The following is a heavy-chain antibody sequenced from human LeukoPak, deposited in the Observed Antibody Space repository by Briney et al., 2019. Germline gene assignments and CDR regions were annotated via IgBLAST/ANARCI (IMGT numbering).Heavy chain of an antibody. CDR1: GGTFSSYA. V-gene: IGHV1-69*01. CDR3: ARLHRGWMPTGFSLDY. J-gene: IGHJ4*02. Sequence: GSSVKVSCKASGGTFSSYAISWVRQAPGQGLEWMGGIIPIFGTANYAQKFQGRVTITADESTSTAYMELSSLRSDDTAVYYCARLHRGWMPTGFSLDYWGQGTQVSVSS. D-gene: IGHD5-24*01. CDR2: IIPIFGTA.